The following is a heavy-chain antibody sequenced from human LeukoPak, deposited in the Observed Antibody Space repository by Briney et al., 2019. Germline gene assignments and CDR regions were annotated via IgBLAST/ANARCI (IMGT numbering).Heavy chain of an antibody. CDR3: ARHISQAILGSDGTYYYYYYGMDV. V-gene: IGHV4-61*08. CDR2: IYYSGST. CDR1: GGSLSSGDYY. D-gene: IGHD2-21*01. Sequence: SETLSLTCTVSGGSLSSGDYYWSWIRQPPGTGLEWIGYIYYSGSTNYNPSLKSRVTISVDTSKSQFSLKLSSVTAADTAVYYCARHISQAILGSDGTYYYYYYGMDVWGQGTTVTVSS. J-gene: IGHJ6*02.